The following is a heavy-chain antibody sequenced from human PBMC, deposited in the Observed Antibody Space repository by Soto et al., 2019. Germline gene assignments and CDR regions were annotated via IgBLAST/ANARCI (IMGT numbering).Heavy chain of an antibody. Sequence: PSETLSLTCTVSGGSISSGDYYWSWIRQPPGKGLEWIGYIYYSGSTYYNPSLKSRVTISVDTSKNQFSLKLSSVTAEDTAVYYCAKDSSSGWFLLDYWGQGTLVTVSS. J-gene: IGHJ4*02. CDR3: AKDSSSGWFLLDY. CDR1: GGSISSGDYY. D-gene: IGHD6-19*01. V-gene: IGHV4-30-4*01. CDR2: IYYSGST.